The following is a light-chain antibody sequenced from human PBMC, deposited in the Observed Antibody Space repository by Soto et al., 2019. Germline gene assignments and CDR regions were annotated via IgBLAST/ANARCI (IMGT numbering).Light chain of an antibody. J-gene: IGLJ2*01. V-gene: IGLV1-40*01. CDR2: GNI. CDR3: QSYDSSLSAVI. CDR1: SSNIGAPYD. Sequence: QSVLTQPPSVSGAPGQRVTMSCTGSSSNIGAPYDVHWYQQFPGTAPKLLIYGNINRPSGVPARFSASKSGTSASLAITGLQAEDEADYFCQSYDSSLSAVIFGGGTKLTVL.